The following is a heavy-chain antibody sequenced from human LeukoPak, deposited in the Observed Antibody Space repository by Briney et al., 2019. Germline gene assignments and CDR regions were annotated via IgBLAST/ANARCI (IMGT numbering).Heavy chain of an antibody. D-gene: IGHD4-17*01. Sequence: PSETLSLTCTVSNYSISSDYYWGWIRQPPGKGLEWIGSIYYSGSTYYNPSLKSRVTISVDTSKNQFSLKLSSVTAADTAVYYCARLRKYGDQFNTDIKDAFDIWGQGTMVTVSS. CDR3: ARLRKYGDQFNTDIKDAFDI. CDR2: IYYSGST. V-gene: IGHV4-38-2*02. CDR1: NYSISSDYY. J-gene: IGHJ3*02.